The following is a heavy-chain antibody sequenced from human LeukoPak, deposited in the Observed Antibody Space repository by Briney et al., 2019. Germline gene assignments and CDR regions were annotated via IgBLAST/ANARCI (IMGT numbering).Heavy chain of an antibody. Sequence: GGSLRLSCAASAFTFSSYAMSWVRQAPGKGLEWVSSISTSDGTTYYADSVKGRFTISRDNSKNTLYLQMNSLRAEDAAIYYCAKGRTGFSYGYGIDYWGQGTLVTVSS. CDR1: AFTFSSYA. D-gene: IGHD5-18*01. CDR2: ISTSDGTT. J-gene: IGHJ4*02. CDR3: AKGRTGFSYGYGIDY. V-gene: IGHV3-23*01.